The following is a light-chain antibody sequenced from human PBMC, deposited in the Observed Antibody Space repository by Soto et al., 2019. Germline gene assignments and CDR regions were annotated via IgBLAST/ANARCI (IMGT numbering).Light chain of an antibody. J-gene: IGLJ1*01. CDR3: SSYTSSSTLVV. V-gene: IGLV2-14*01. CDR1: SSDVGGYNY. CDR2: DVS. Sequence: QSALTQPASVSGSPGQSITISCTGTSSDVGGYNYVSWYQQHPGKAPKLMIYDVSNRPSGVSNRFSGSKSGNTASLTISGLQAEDEADYYCSSYTSSSTLVVFGTGPMVTVL.